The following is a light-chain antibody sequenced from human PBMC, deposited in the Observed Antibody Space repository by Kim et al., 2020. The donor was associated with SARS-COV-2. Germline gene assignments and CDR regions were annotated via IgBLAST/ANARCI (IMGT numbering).Light chain of an antibody. CDR2: GAS. CDR3: QQYNNWPRGT. CDR1: QSVSSN. J-gene: IGKJ1*01. Sequence: VSPGDRATLSCRASQSVSSNLAWYQQKPGQAPRVLIYGASTRATGIPARFSGSGSGTEFTLTISSLQSEDFAVYHCQQYNNWPRGTFGQGTKVDIK. V-gene: IGKV3-15*01.